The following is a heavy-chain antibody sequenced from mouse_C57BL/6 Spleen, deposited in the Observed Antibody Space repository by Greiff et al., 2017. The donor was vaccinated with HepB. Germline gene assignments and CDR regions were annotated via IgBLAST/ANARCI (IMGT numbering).Heavy chain of an antibody. Sequence: VKLQQSGAELARPGASVKMSCKASGYTFTSYTMHWVKQRPGQGLEWIGYINPSSGYTKYNQKFKDKATLTADKSSSTAYMQLSSLTSEDSAVYYCARGGIPYAMDYWGQGTSVTVSS. CDR3: ARGGIPYAMDY. CDR2: INPSSGYT. V-gene: IGHV1-4*01. J-gene: IGHJ4*01. CDR1: GYTFTSYT.